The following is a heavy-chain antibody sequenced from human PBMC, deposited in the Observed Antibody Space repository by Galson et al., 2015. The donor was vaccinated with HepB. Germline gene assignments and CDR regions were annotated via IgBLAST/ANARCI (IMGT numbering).Heavy chain of an antibody. J-gene: IGHJ3*02. CDR3: ARERGPGNGYCSGGSCSSVAFDI. V-gene: IGHV1-2*06. CDR2: INPNSGGT. CDR1: GYTFTGYY. Sequence: SVKVSCKASGYTFTGYYMHWVRQAPGQGLEWMGRINPNSGGTKYAQKFQGRVTMTRDTSISTTYMELSRLRSDDTAVYYCARERGPGNGYCSGGSCSSVAFDIWGQGTMVTVSS. D-gene: IGHD2-15*01.